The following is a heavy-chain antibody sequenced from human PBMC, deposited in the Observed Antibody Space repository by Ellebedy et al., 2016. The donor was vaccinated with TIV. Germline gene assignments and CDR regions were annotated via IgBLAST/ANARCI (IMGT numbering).Heavy chain of an antibody. J-gene: IGHJ3*02. CDR2: IYFSGTT. D-gene: IGHD1-1*01. V-gene: IGHV4-38-2*02. CDR1: GYSISSGYY. CDR3: SRGPVLYNFDAFDI. Sequence: SETLSLTCTVSGYSISSGYYWGWIRPPPGQGLEWIASIYFSGTTYYTPSLKSRVTISADTSKNQVSLKVTSVTAPDTAVYYCSRGPVLYNFDAFDIWGQGTMVTVSS.